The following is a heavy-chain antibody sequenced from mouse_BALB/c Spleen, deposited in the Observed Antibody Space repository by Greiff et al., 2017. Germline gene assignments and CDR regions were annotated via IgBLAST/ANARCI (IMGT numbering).Heavy chain of an antibody. J-gene: IGHJ3*01. CDR1: GFSLTGYG. Sequence: VQRVESGPGLVAPSQSLSITCTVSGFSLTGYGVNWVRQPPGKGLEWLGMIWGDGSTNYNSALKSRLSISKDNAKSQVFLNMNSLQTDDTARYYCARESTTGGFFAYWGQGTLVTVSA. CDR2: IWGDGST. D-gene: IGHD1-1*01. V-gene: IGHV2-6-7*01. CDR3: ARESTTGGFFAY.